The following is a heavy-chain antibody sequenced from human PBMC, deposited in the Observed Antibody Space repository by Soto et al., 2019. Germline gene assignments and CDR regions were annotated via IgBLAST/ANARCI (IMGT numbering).Heavy chain of an antibody. Sequence: SETLSLTCTVSGGSISSYYWSWIRQPPGKGLEWIGYIYYSGSTNYNPSLKSRVTISVDTSKNQFSLKLSSVTAADTAVYYCARDHYYDSRGYYDYWGQGTLVTVSS. CDR1: GGSISSYY. D-gene: IGHD3-22*01. CDR3: ARDHYYDSRGYYDY. CDR2: IYYSGST. J-gene: IGHJ4*02. V-gene: IGHV4-59*01.